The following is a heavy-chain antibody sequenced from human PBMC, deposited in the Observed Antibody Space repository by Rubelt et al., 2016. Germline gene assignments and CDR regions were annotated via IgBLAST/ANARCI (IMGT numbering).Heavy chain of an antibody. CDR3: ARDKLPRYGMDV. Sequence: QVQLQQWGAGLLKPSETLFLPCAVYGGSFSGYYWNWIRQPPGKGLEWIGEINHSGSANYNLSLKSRLTISVDTSKNQFSLKLGSVTAADTAVYYCARDKLPRYGMDVWGQGTTVTVSS. D-gene: IGHD5-24*01. CDR2: INHSGSA. J-gene: IGHJ6*02. CDR1: GGSFSGYY. V-gene: IGHV4-34*01.